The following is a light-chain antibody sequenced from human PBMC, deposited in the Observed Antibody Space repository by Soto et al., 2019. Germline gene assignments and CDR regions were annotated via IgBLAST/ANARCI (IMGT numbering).Light chain of an antibody. CDR3: HQYFSWT. CDR2: GTS. CDR1: QTISSNY. J-gene: IGKJ1*01. Sequence: EIVLTQSPGTLSVSPGERATLSCRASQTISSNYLAWYQQKPGQAPSLLIYGTSSRATGIPDRFSGSGSGTDFTLTISRLEPEDSAIYYCHQYFSWTFGQGTKVEIK. V-gene: IGKV3-20*01.